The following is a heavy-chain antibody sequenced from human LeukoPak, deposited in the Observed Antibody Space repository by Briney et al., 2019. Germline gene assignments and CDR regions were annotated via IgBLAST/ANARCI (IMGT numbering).Heavy chain of an antibody. CDR2: ISNSDGKT. Sequence: GGSLRLSCAASGFTFSSYAMSWVRQAPGKGLEWVSTISNSDGKTYYADSVKGRFTISRDNSKNTLYVQMNSLTAEDTAIYYWAKATGNLGNWDQGPLVTVSS. D-gene: IGHD1-1*01. CDR3: AKATGNLGN. CDR1: GFTFSSYA. J-gene: IGHJ4*02. V-gene: IGHV3-23*01.